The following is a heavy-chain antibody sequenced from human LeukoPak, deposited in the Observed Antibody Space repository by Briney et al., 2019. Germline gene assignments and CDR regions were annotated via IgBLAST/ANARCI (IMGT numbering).Heavy chain of an antibody. CDR3: AKDYSVATIRGNWFDP. J-gene: IGHJ5*02. CDR2: ISYDGSNK. CDR1: GFTFSSYG. D-gene: IGHD5-12*01. V-gene: IGHV3-30*18. Sequence: GGSLRLSCAASGFTFSSYGMHWVRQAPGKGLGWVAVISYDGSNKYYADSVKGRFTISRDNSKNTLYLQMNSLRAEDTAVYYCAKDYSVATIRGNWFDPWGQGTLVTVSS.